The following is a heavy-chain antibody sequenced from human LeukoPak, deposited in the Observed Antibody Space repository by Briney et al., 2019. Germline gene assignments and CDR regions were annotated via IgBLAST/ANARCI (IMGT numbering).Heavy chain of an antibody. CDR1: GFTFSSYG. CDR3: AKSSEWLHAFGVDYYYYYGMDV. V-gene: IGHV3-30*18. D-gene: IGHD5-12*01. Sequence: GGSLRLSCAASGFTFSSYGMHWLRQAPGKGLEWVAVMSYDGSNKYYTDSVKGRFTISRDNSKNTLYLQMNSLRAEDTAVYYCAKSSEWLHAFGVDYYYYYGMDVWGQGTTVTVSS. J-gene: IGHJ6*02. CDR2: MSYDGSNK.